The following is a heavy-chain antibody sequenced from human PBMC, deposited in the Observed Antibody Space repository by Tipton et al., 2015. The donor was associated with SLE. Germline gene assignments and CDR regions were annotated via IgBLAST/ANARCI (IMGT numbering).Heavy chain of an antibody. D-gene: IGHD2-8*02. Sequence: TLSHTCTVSGSSVSSYHWSWIRQPPGKGLEFIGNIFYGGGTTYSPSLKSRLTISVDTSKNQLSLRLGSVTAADTAVYYCARRGSLGFCSGGICFDWYFDLWGRGTLVTVSS. V-gene: IGHV4-59*02. CDR3: ARRGSLGFCSGGICFDWYFDL. CDR1: GSSVSSYH. J-gene: IGHJ2*01. CDR2: IFYGGGT.